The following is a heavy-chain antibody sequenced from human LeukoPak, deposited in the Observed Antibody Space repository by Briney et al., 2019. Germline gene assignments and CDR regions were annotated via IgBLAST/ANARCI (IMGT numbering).Heavy chain of an antibody. J-gene: IGHJ4*02. CDR3: VRDTGGSGSYPDY. V-gene: IGHV3-7*01. CDR1: GFTFSSYW. D-gene: IGHD1-26*01. Sequence: GSLRLSCAASGFTFSSYWMTWVRQAPGKELEWVANIKQDGSEQYFADSVKGRFTISRDNAKKSMYLQMNSLRAEDSAVYYCVRDTGGSGSYPDYWGQGTLVTVSS. CDR2: IKQDGSEQ.